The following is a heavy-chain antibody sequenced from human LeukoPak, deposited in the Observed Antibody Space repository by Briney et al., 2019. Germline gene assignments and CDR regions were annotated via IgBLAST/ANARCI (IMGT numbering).Heavy chain of an antibody. D-gene: IGHD3-9*01. J-gene: IGHJ4*02. CDR2: IKQDGSQK. Sequence: GGSLRLSCAASGFTFSSYWMSWVRQAPGKGLEWVANIKQDGSQKHYVDSVKGRFTISRDNAKNSLYLQMNSLRAEDTAVYSCARAERSKGLLRYFDWLLTPFDYWGQGTLVTVSS. CDR3: ARAERSKGLLRYFDWLLTPFDY. CDR1: GFTFSSYW. V-gene: IGHV3-7*01.